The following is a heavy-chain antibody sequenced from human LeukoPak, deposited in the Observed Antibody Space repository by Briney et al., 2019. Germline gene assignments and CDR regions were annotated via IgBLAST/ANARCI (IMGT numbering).Heavy chain of an antibody. D-gene: IGHD1-7*01. CDR2: IAWDGSFE. V-gene: IGHV3-43*01. CDR3: SRDIGMVVGTVLLL. CDR1: GFTFDSYT. Sequence: PGGSLRPSCEASGFTFDSYTMHWVRQPPGKGLEWVSLIAWDGSFEYYADSVKGRFTISRDNSKNSLYLQMNALRPEDTAFYYCSRDIGMVVGTVLLLWGQGTLVTVSS. J-gene: IGHJ4*02.